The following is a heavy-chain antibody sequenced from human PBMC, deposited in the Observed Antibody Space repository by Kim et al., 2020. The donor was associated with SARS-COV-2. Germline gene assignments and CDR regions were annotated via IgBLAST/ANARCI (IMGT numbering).Heavy chain of an antibody. CDR2: IYPGDSDT. D-gene: IGHD6-13*01. V-gene: IGHV5-51*01. J-gene: IGHJ4*02. CDR1: GYSFTSYW. CDR3: AGQLAAVHPGDY. Sequence: GESLKISCKGSGYSFTSYWNGWVRPMPGKGLELMGIIYPGDSDTRYSPFFQGQVTLLAEKSISTAYLKWSSLKASDTAMYFCAGQLAAVHPGDYWGQGTLVTVSS.